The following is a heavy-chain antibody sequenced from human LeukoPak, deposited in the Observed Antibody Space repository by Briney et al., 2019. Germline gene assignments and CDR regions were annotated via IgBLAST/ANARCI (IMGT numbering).Heavy chain of an antibody. J-gene: IGHJ5*02. CDR2: MNHNSGNT. D-gene: IGHD3-10*01. V-gene: IGHV1-8*01. Sequence: ASVKVSCKASGYTFTSYDINWVRQATGQGLEWMGWMNHNSGNTGYAQKFQGRVTMTRNTSISTAYMELSSLRSEDTAVYYCARGRTGTMVRGVIILRWFDPWGQGTLITVSS. CDR1: GYTFTSYD. CDR3: ARGRTGTMVRGVIILRWFDP.